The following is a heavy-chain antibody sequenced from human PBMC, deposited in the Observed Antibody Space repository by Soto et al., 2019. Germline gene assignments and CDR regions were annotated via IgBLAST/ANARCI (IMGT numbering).Heavy chain of an antibody. CDR1: GFTFITSW. J-gene: IGHJ5*02. CDR2: INSDGSST. V-gene: IGHV3-74*01. CDR3: NNWFDP. Sequence: EVQLLKSGGALVRPGGPLSLSCEASGFTFITSWRPWFPHAPGKGLVWVSRINSDGSSTYYADSVKGRFTISRDNAKNTLYLQMNSLRAEDTAVYYCNNWFDPWGQGTLVTVSS.